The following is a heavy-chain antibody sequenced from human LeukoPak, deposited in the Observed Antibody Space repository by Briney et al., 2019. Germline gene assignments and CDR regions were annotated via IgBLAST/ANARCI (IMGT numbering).Heavy chain of an antibody. CDR3: ARAADYSNPYYYYYYMDV. V-gene: IGHV3-48*04. J-gene: IGHJ6*03. Sequence: GGSLRLSCAASGFTFSSYSMNWVRQAPGRGLEWVSYISSSSSTIYYADSAKGRFTISRDNAKNSLYLQMNSLRVEDTAVYYCARAADYSNPYYYYYYMDVWGKGTTVTVSS. CDR1: GFTFSSYS. D-gene: IGHD4-11*01. CDR2: ISSSSSTI.